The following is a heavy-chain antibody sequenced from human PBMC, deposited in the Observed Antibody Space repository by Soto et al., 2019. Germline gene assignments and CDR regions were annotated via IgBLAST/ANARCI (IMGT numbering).Heavy chain of an antibody. J-gene: IGHJ6*02. D-gene: IGHD2-8*01. Sequence: QGHLVQSEAEVKKSGASVKVSCKASGYTFTRYGISWVRQAPGQGLEWMGWISGYNGDTNYAQKFQGRVSMTIDTSTTTAYMELRSLTSDDTAVYYCEKNGQPPYYYYGLDVWGQGTKVTVSS. V-gene: IGHV1-18*01. CDR2: ISGYNGDT. CDR1: GYTFTRYG. CDR3: EKNGQPPYYYYGLDV.